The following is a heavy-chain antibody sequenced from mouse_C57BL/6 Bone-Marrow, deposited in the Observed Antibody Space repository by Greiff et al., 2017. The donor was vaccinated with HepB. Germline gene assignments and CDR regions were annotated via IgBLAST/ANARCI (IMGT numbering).Heavy chain of an antibody. J-gene: IGHJ1*03. D-gene: IGHD1-1*01. CDR1: GFTFSSYA. Sequence: EVMLVESGEGLVKPGGSLKLSCAASGFTFSSYAMSWVRQTPEKRLEWVAYLSSGGDYIYYADTVKGRFTISRDNARNTLYLQMSSLKSEDTAMYYCTRDLNYYGSSHWYFDVWGTGTTVTVSS. V-gene: IGHV5-9-1*02. CDR3: TRDLNYYGSSHWYFDV. CDR2: LSSGGDYI.